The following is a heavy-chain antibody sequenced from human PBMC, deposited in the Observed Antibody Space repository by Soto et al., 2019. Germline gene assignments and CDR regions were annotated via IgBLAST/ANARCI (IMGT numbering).Heavy chain of an antibody. CDR3: ARALGDIQEAGPPRASYYFDY. D-gene: IGHD3-10*01. V-gene: IGHV1-69*13. CDR2: IIPIFGTA. J-gene: IGHJ4*02. Sequence: GASVKVSCKASGGTFSSYAISWVRQAPGQGLEWMGGIIPIFGTANYAQKFQGRVTITADESTSTAYMELSSLRSEDTAVYYCARALGDIQEAGPPRASYYFDYWGQGALVTVSS. CDR1: GGTFSSYA.